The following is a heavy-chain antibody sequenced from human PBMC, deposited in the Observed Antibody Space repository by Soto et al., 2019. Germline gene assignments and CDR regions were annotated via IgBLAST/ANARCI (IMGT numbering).Heavy chain of an antibody. CDR2: ISAYNGNT. Sequence: GASVKVSCKASGYTFTSYGISWVRQAPGQGLEWMGWISAYNGNTNYAQKLQGRVTMTTDTSTSTAYMELRSLRSDDTAVYYCARDYGSGSYALLYYYYYGMDVWGQGTTVTVS. J-gene: IGHJ6*02. V-gene: IGHV1-18*01. D-gene: IGHD3-10*01. CDR1: GYTFTSYG. CDR3: ARDYGSGSYALLYYYYYGMDV.